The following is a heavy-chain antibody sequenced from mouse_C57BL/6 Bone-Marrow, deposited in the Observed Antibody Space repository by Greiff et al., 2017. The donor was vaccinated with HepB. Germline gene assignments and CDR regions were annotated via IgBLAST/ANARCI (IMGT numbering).Heavy chain of an antibody. J-gene: IGHJ2*01. CDR2: IYPRSGNT. D-gene: IGHD1-1*01. CDR1: GYTFTSYG. Sequence: VKLMESGAELARPGASVKLSCKASGYTFTSYGISWVKQSTGQGLEWIGEIYPRSGNTYYNEKFKGKATLTADKSSSTAYMELRSLTSEDSAVYFCARLTTVVFDYWGQGTTLTVSS. CDR3: ARLTTVVFDY. V-gene: IGHV1-81*01.